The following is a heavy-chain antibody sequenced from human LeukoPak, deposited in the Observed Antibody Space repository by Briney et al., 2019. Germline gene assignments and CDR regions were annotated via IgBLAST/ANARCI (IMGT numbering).Heavy chain of an antibody. CDR2: ITSGGTI. Sequence: GGSLRLSCAASGFTFSSYGMSWVRQAPGKGLEWLSHITSGGTIYYADSVKGRFTISRDNAKSSLHLQMSSLRDEDTAVYYCARRYCSVGSCGVGPYLDYWGQGTLVTVSS. D-gene: IGHD2-15*01. V-gene: IGHV3-48*02. J-gene: IGHJ4*02. CDR3: ARRYCSVGSCGVGPYLDY. CDR1: GFTFSSYG.